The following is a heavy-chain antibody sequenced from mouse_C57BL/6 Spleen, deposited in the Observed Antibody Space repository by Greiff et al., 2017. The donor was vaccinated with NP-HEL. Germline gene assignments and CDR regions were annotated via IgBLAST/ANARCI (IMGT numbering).Heavy chain of an antibody. Sequence: QVQLQQSGAELVRPGTSVKMSCKASGYTFTNYWIGWAKQRPGHGLEWIGDIYPGGGYTNYNEKFKGKATLTADKPSSTAYMQVSSLTSEDSAIYYCAREGGYGNYFDYWGQGTTLTVSS. CDR2: IYPGGGYT. D-gene: IGHD2-1*01. J-gene: IGHJ2*01. CDR1: GYTFTNYW. CDR3: AREGGYGNYFDY. V-gene: IGHV1-63*01.